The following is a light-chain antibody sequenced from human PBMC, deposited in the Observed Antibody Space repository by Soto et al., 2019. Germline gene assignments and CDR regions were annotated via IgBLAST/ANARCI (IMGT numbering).Light chain of an antibody. Sequence: EIQMTQSPSALSVSLGDRVTITCRASQSITNRVSWYQQKPGKAPKVLIYDAYSLESGVPSRFSGSGYGTEFILTIRSLQEDDLATYWCQHSGGMWTFGQRTKVDIK. CDR1: QSITNR. CDR3: QHSGGMWT. CDR2: DAY. J-gene: IGKJ1*01. V-gene: IGKV1-5*01.